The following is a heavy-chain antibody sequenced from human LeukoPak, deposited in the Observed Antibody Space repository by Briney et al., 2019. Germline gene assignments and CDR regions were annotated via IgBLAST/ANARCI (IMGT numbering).Heavy chain of an antibody. CDR1: SGSIASTIW. Sequence: SETLSLTCAVSSGSIASTIWWSWVRQPPGKGLEWIGEINHSGNTYYSPSLKSRVTISVDTSDNQFSLTLTSVTAADTAVYYCALGFHDVWELWGQGTLVTVSS. CDR3: ALGFHDVWEL. CDR2: INHSGNT. D-gene: IGHD1-26*01. V-gene: IGHV4-4*02. J-gene: IGHJ1*01.